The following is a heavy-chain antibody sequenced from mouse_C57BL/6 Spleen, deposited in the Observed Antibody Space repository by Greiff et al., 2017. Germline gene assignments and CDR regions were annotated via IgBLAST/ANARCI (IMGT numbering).Heavy chain of an antibody. V-gene: IGHV1-53*01. CDR3: ARRKRYDYDGYYFDY. Sequence: QVQLKQPGTELVKPGASVKLSCKASGYTFTSYWMHWVKQRPGQGLEWIGNINPGNGGTNYNEKFKGKATFTADTSSNTAYMQHSSLTTEDSAIYYWARRKRYDYDGYYFDYWGQGTTLTVSS. CDR2: INPGNGGT. D-gene: IGHD2-4*01. J-gene: IGHJ2*01. CDR1: GYTFTSYW.